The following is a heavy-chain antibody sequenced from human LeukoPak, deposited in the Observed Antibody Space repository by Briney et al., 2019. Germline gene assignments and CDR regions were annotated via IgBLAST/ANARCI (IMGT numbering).Heavy chain of an antibody. J-gene: IGHJ4*02. Sequence: GGSLRLSCAASGFTFSSYGMHWVRQAPGKGLEWVAFIRYDGSNKYYADSVKGRFTISRDNSKNTLYLQMNSLRAEDTAVYYCAKALPWCGGDCYPDYWGQGTLVTVSS. CDR3: AKALPWCGGDCYPDY. CDR1: GFTFSSYG. D-gene: IGHD2-21*02. V-gene: IGHV3-30*02. CDR2: IRYDGSNK.